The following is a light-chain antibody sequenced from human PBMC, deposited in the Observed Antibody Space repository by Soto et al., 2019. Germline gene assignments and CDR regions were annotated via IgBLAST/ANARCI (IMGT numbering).Light chain of an antibody. CDR1: SSDVGGYNY. Sequence: QSALTQPASVSGSRGQSITISCTGTSSDVGGYNYVPWYQQHPGKAPKLMIYDVSNRPSGVSNRFSGSKSGNTASLTISGLQAEDEADYYCSSYTSSSTYVFGTGTKVTVL. V-gene: IGLV2-14*01. J-gene: IGLJ1*01. CDR2: DVS. CDR3: SSYTSSSTYV.